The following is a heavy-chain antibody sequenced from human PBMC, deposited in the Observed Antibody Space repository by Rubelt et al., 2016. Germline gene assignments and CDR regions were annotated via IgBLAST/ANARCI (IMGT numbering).Heavy chain of an antibody. D-gene: IGHD4-17*01. Sequence: YYSGSTYYNPSLQSRVTISVDTSKNQFSLKLSSVTAADTAVYYCARGDSVTPYYFDYWGQGTLVTVSS. CDR3: ARGDSVTPYYFDY. CDR2: YYSGST. V-gene: IGHV4-31*02. J-gene: IGHJ4*02.